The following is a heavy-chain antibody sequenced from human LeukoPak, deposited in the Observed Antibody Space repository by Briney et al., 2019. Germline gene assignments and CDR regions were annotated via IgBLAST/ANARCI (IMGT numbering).Heavy chain of an antibody. D-gene: IGHD3-10*01. V-gene: IGHV3-30*02. CDR1: GFTFSSYG. J-gene: IGHJ4*02. CDR3: ANMALLGEDYFDY. Sequence: GGSLRLSCAASGFTFSSYGMHRVRQAPGKGLEWVAFIRYDGSNKYYADSVKDRFTISRDNSKNTLYLQMNSLRAEDTAVYYCANMALLGEDYFDYWGQGTLVTVSS. CDR2: IRYDGSNK.